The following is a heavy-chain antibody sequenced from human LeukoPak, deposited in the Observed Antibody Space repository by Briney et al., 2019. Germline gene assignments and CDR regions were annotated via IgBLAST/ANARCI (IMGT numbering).Heavy chain of an antibody. CDR1: GFTFSSYS. Sequence: GGSRRLSCAASGFTFSSYSMNWVRQAPGKGLEWVSSISSSSSYIYYADSVKGRFTISRENAKHSLYLQMTSLRAEGTAVYHCARGGYSYDWGQGTLVTVSS. CDR2: ISSSSSYI. CDR3: ARGGYSYD. D-gene: IGHD5-18*01. V-gene: IGHV3-21*01. J-gene: IGHJ4*02.